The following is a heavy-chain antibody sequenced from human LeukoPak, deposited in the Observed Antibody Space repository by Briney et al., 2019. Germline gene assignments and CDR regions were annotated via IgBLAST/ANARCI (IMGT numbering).Heavy chain of an antibody. D-gene: IGHD3-3*01. CDR2: IYTSGST. V-gene: IGHV4-4*09. CDR1: GGSISSYY. CDR3: ARVEQSYDFWSGYEYYYYYMDV. Sequence: SETLSLTCTVSGGSISSYYWSWIRQPPGKGLEWIGYIYTSGSTNYNPSLKSRVTISVDTSKNQFSLKLSSVTAADTAVYYCARVEQSYDFWSGYEYYYYYMDVWGKGTTVTVSS. J-gene: IGHJ6*03.